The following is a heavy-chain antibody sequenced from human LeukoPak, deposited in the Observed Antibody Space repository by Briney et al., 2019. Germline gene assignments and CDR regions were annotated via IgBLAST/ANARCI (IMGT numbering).Heavy chain of an antibody. V-gene: IGHV4-59*01. D-gene: IGHD1-26*01. CDR3: ARDPHGSYHWFDP. CDR2: IYYSGST. CDR1: GGSISSYY. Sequence: SETLSLTCTVSGGSISSYYWSWIRQPPGKGPEWIGYIYYSGSTNYNPSLKSRVTISVDTSKNQFSLKLSSVTAADTAVYYCARDPHGSYHWFDPWGQGTLVTVSS. J-gene: IGHJ5*02.